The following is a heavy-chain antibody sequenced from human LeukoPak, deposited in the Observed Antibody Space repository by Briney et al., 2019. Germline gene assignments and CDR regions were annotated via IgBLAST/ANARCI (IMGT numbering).Heavy chain of an antibody. Sequence: SETLSLTCTVSGGSISSYYWSWIRQPPGKGLERIGYIYYSGSTNYNPSLKSRVTISVDTSKNQFSLKLSSVTAADTAVYYCARVGANGMDVWGQGTTVTVSS. J-gene: IGHJ6*02. CDR2: IYYSGST. CDR3: ARVGANGMDV. CDR1: GGSISSYY. D-gene: IGHD3-10*01. V-gene: IGHV4-59*01.